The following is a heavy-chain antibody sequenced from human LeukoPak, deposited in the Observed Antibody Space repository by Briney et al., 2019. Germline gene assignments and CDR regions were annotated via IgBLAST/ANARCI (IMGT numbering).Heavy chain of an antibody. CDR1: GFTFSIYW. D-gene: IGHD2-15*01. CDR2: IKEYGSEK. CDR3: ARYCSGGSCFDY. J-gene: IGHJ4*02. Sequence: GGSLRLSCAASGFTFSIYWMSRVRQAPGKGLEWVANIKEYGSEKYYVASVKGRFTISRDNAKISLYLQMNRLRGEDTAVYYVARYCSGGSCFDYWGEGTLVTVS. V-gene: IGHV3-7*04.